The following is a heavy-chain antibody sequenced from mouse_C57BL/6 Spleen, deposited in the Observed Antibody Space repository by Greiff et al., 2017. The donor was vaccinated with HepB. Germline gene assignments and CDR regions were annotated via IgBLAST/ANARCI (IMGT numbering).Heavy chain of an antibody. J-gene: IGHJ4*01. Sequence: EVQLVESGGGLVKPGGSLKLSCAASGFTFSDYGMHWVRQAPEKGLEWVAYISSGSSTIYYADTVKGRFTISRDNAKNTLFLQMTSLRSEDTAMYYCARQPHYYAMDYWGQGTSVTVSS. CDR2: ISSGSSTI. V-gene: IGHV5-17*01. CDR3: ARQPHYYAMDY. CDR1: GFTFSDYG.